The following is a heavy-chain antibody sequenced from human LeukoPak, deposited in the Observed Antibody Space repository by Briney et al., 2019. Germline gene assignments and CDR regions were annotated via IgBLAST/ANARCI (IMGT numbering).Heavy chain of an antibody. V-gene: IGHV3-48*01. D-gene: IGHD5-18*01. CDR3: ARVWDGYSGEDY. CDR1: GFTFSNYN. J-gene: IGHJ4*02. Sequence: PRGSLRLSCAASGFTFSNYNMIWVRQAPGKGLECISYITSSSSTIHYADSVKGRFTISRDNAKKSLYLQMNSLRADDTAVYYCARVWDGYSGEDYWGQGTLLTVSS. CDR2: ITSSSSTI.